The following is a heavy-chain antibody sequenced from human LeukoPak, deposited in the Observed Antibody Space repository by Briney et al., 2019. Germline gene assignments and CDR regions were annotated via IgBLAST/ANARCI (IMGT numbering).Heavy chain of an antibody. Sequence: SETLSLTCTVSGASVCGGGYYWSWLRPPPGKGLEWIGYIYYSGSTTYNPSLKSRVTISVDTSTNQFSRKVRSVTAADTAVYYCARRGGSGRSFDYWGQGTLVTVSS. V-gene: IGHV4-61*08. CDR2: IYYSGST. J-gene: IGHJ4*02. CDR3: ARRGGSGRSFDY. CDR1: GASVCGGGYY. D-gene: IGHD3-10*01.